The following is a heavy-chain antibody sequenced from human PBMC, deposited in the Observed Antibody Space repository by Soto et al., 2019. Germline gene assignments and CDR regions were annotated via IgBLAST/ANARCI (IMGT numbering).Heavy chain of an antibody. CDR3: VFGAWNEYFFDF. Sequence: QVQVVESGGGVVPPGGSLRLSCLVSGFTFTSYSMHWVRQAPGKGLEWVSTFWYDASDKTYADSVEGRFTISRNPSRSTLFLQMDNLRADDTAIYYCVFGAWNEYFFDFWGQEILVTVSP. CDR1: GFTFTSYS. V-gene: IGHV3-33*01. J-gene: IGHJ4*02. D-gene: IGHD3-10*02. CDR2: FWYDASDK.